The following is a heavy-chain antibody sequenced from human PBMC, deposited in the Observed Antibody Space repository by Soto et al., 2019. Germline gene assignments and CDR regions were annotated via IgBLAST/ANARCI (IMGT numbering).Heavy chain of an antibody. Sequence: PGGSLRLSCTASGFTFGDYAMSWFRQAPGKGLEWVGFIRSKAYGGTTEYAASVKGRFTISRDDSKSIAYLQMNSLKTEDTAVYYCTRPMSIAAAGRCYYYGMDVWGQGTTVTVSS. V-gene: IGHV3-49*03. D-gene: IGHD6-13*01. CDR1: GFTFGDYA. CDR2: IRSKAYGGTT. CDR3: TRPMSIAAAGRCYYYGMDV. J-gene: IGHJ6*02.